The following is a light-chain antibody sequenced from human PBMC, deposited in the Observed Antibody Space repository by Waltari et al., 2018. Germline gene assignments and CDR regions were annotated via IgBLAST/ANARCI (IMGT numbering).Light chain of an antibody. CDR3: QVWDSNNDHAFWV. V-gene: IGLV3-21*04. CDR1: NIGIRS. CDR2: SDT. J-gene: IGLJ3*02. Sequence: SYVLTQPPSVSVAPGETASIACGGNNIGIRSVHWYQQKPGQAPVLVFYSDTDRPSGIPERFSGSNAGNTATLTLSRVEAGDEADYYCQVWDSNNDHAFWVFGGGTNLTVL.